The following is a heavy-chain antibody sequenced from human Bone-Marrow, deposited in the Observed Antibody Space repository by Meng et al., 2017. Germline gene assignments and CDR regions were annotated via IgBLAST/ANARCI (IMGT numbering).Heavy chain of an antibody. V-gene: IGHV3-66*02. J-gene: IGHJ4*02. CDR2: IYSGGST. CDR1: GFTVSSNY. Sequence: GESLKISCAASGFTVSSNYMSWVRKAPGKGLEWVSVIYSGGSTYYADSVKGRFTISRDNSKNTLYLQMNSLRAEDTAVYYCAGSYSSGWYFSSAYFDYWGQGTLVTVSS. D-gene: IGHD6-19*01. CDR3: AGSYSSGWYFSSAYFDY.